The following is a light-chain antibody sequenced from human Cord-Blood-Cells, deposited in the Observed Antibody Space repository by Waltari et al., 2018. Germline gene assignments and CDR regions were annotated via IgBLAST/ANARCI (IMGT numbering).Light chain of an antibody. Sequence: GTPGQRVTISCSGSSSNIGSNTVNWYQQLPGTAPKLLIYSNNQRPSGVPDRFSGSKSGTSASLAISGLQSEDEADYYCAAWDDSLNGWVFGGGTKLTVL. CDR2: SNN. CDR3: AAWDDSLNGWV. J-gene: IGLJ3*02. V-gene: IGLV1-44*01. CDR1: SSNIGSNT.